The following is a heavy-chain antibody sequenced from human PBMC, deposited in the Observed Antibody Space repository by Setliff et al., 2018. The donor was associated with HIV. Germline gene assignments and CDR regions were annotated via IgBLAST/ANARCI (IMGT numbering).Heavy chain of an antibody. CDR3: ARVGPTGFYDF. CDR2: INTGNGDT. V-gene: IGHV1-3*04. J-gene: IGHJ4*02. D-gene: IGHD3-9*01. CDR1: GYTFKNYG. Sequence: ASVKVSCKASGYTFKNYGIHWVRLAPGQRPEWVGWINTGNGDTQYSQKLQGRVTVTRDTSASTVYIEFTSLRREDTAVYYCARVGPTGFYDFWGQGTLVTVSS.